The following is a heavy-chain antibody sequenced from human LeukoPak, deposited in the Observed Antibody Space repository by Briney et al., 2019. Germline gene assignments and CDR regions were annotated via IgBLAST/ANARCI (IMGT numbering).Heavy chain of an antibody. CDR2: IYHSGST. CDR1: GGSISSYY. Sequence: SETLSLTCTVSGGSISSYYWSWIRRPPGKGLEWIGYIYHSGSTNYNPSLKSRVTISVDTSKNQFSLKLSSVTAADTAIYYCARAVSGRFDYWGQGTLVTVSS. CDR3: ARAVSGRFDY. D-gene: IGHD6-19*01. J-gene: IGHJ4*02. V-gene: IGHV4-59*08.